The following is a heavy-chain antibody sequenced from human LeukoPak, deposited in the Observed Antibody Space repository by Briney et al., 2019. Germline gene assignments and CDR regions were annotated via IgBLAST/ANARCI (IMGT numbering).Heavy chain of an antibody. CDR3: ARGVTMVRGVSYFDY. D-gene: IGHD3-10*01. CDR2: INHSGST. J-gene: IGHJ4*02. Sequence: SETLSLTCAVYGGSFSGYYWSWIRQPPGKGLEWIGEINHSGSTNYNPSLKSRVTISVDTSKNQFSLELSSVTAADTAVYYCARGVTMVRGVSYFDYWGQGTLVTVSS. V-gene: IGHV4-34*01. CDR1: GGSFSGYY.